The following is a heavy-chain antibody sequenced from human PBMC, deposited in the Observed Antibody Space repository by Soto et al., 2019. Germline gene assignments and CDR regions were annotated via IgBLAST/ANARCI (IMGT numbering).Heavy chain of an antibody. V-gene: IGHV3-23*03. J-gene: IGHJ3*01. CDR1: GFTFSFYP. CDR2: MYYGGTT. CDR3: AREAAGFDL. Sequence: EVLLLESGGGLVQPGGSLRLSCAASGFTFSFYPMSWVRQAPGKGLEWVSVMYYGGTTYYADSVQGRFTISRDSSTNTLYLQMTDLRADDTAVYYCAREAAGFDLWGQGTMVTVSS. D-gene: IGHD6-13*01.